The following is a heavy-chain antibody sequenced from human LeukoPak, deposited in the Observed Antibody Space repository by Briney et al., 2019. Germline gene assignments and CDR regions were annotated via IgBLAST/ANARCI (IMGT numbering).Heavy chain of an antibody. V-gene: IGHV3-11*01. Sequence: GGSLKLSCAASGFTFSDYYMSWIRQAPGKGLEWVSYISSSGSTIYYADSVKGRFTISRDNAKNSLYLQMNSLKTEDTAVYYCTTRHYYDSSGYYYDAFDIWGQGTMVTVSS. CDR1: GFTFSDYY. D-gene: IGHD3-22*01. CDR3: TTRHYYDSSGYYYDAFDI. CDR2: ISSSGSTI. J-gene: IGHJ3*02.